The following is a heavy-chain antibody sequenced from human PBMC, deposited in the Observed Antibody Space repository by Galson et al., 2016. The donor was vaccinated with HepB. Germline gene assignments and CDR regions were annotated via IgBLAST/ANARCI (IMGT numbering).Heavy chain of an antibody. CDR3: ARCVDTSMDPFDY. Sequence: SLRLSCAASGFTFRTHAVHWVRQAPGKGLEWVGDSKYYPDSVKGRFTISRDNSKNTMYLQINSLRPEDTAVYNCARCVDTSMDPFDYWGQGTLVTVSS. CDR1: GFTFRTHA. D-gene: IGHD5-18*01. CDR2: SK. V-gene: IGHV3-30*04. J-gene: IGHJ4*02.